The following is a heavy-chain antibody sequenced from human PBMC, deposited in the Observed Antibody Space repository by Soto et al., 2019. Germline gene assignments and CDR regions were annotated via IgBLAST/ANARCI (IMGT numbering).Heavy chain of an antibody. CDR3: AIGPRMWLAGGGY. CDR2: INHSGNT. J-gene: IGHJ4*02. V-gene: IGHV4-34*01. CDR1: GGSFSGYY. D-gene: IGHD6-19*01. Sequence: SETLSLTCAVYGGSFSGYYWSWIRQPPGKGLEWLCEINHSGNTDYNQSLKSRITISIDTSKKQFSLKLNSVTAADPAVYYCAIGPRMWLAGGGYWGQGTQVTVSS.